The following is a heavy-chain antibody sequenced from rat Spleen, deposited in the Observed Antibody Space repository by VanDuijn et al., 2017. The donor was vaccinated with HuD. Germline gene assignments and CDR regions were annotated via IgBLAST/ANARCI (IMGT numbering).Heavy chain of an antibody. CDR2: ISYDGGST. D-gene: IGHD1-2*01. Sequence: EVQLVESGGGLVQPGRSLKLSCAASGFTFSDYYMAWVRQAPTKGLEWVASISYDGGSTYYRDSMKGRFTISRHNAKSSLYLQMDSLGSEDTATYYCTTDVRFHNYRSYLYLGPFAYWGQGTLVTVSS. CDR1: GFTFSDYY. J-gene: IGHJ3*01. V-gene: IGHV5-20*01. CDR3: TTDVRFHNYRSYLYLGPFAY.